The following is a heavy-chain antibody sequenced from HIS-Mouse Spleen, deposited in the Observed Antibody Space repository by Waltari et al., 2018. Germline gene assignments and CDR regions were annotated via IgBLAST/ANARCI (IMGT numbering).Heavy chain of an antibody. CDR3: ARDGGGDYGDYVRAPEYFQH. J-gene: IGHJ1*01. V-gene: IGHV3-74*01. CDR2: IKSDGSSQ. CDR1: GVTFSSYG. Sequence: EVQLVESGGGLVQPGGSLRLSCAVPGVTFSSYGMPWVRQAPGKGLGWAQSIKSDGSSQSYADSVKGRFTLSRDNAKNTLYLQMNRLRAEDTAVYYCARDGGGDYGDYVRAPEYFQHWGQGTLVTVSS. D-gene: IGHD4-17*01.